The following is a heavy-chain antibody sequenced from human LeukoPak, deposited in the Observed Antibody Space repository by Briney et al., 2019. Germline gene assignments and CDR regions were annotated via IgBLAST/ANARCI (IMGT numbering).Heavy chain of an antibody. V-gene: IGHV3-74*01. J-gene: IGHJ4*02. CDR1: GFTFSHYW. CDR2: INSDATNT. CDR3: ARTSSGSNPFDY. Sequence: GGSLRFSCAASGFTFSHYWMHWVRQAPGKGLVWVSRINSDATNTGYADSVKGRFTISRDNAENTLYLQMNSLRPEDTAVYYCARTSSGSNPFDYWGQGTLVTVSS. D-gene: IGHD1-26*01.